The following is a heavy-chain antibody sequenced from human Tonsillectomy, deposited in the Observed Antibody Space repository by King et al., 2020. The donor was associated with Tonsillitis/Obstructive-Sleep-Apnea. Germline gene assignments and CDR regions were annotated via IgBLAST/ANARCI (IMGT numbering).Heavy chain of an antibody. D-gene: IGHD3-22*01. Sequence: VQLQQWGAGLLKPSETLSLTCAVSGWSFSGYYWSWIRQPPGKGLEWIGEINHSGSTNYNPSLKSRVTISVDTSKNQFSLKLSSVTAADTAVYYCARGRWGTYYYDSSGYFKLWGQGTLVTVSS. CDR3: ARGRWGTYYYDSSGYFKL. CDR1: GWSFSGYY. V-gene: IGHV4-34*01. CDR2: INHSGST. J-gene: IGHJ4*02.